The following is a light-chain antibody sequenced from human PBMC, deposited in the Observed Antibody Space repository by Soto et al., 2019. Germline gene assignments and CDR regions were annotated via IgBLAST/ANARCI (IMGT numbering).Light chain of an antibody. Sequence: EIVLTQSPATLSLSPGERATLSCRSSQSVIIYLAWYQQKPGQAPRLLIYDASNRATGIPARFSGSGSGTAFTLTISRLEPEDFAAYYCQQRSTWPLTFGGGTKVEI. CDR3: QQRSTWPLT. CDR2: DAS. V-gene: IGKV3-11*01. J-gene: IGKJ4*01. CDR1: QSVIIY.